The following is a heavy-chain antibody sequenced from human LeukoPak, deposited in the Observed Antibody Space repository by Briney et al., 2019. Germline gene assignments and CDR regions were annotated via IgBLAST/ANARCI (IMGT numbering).Heavy chain of an antibody. CDR1: GGTFSSYA. CDR3: ARGPQQWLVEAHT. Sequence: SVKVSCKASGGTFSSYAISWVRQAPGQGLEWMGGIIPIFGTANYAQKFQGRVTITADESTSTAYMELSSLRSEDTAVYSCARGPQQWLVEAHTWGQGTMVTVSS. V-gene: IGHV1-69*13. J-gene: IGHJ3*02. CDR2: IIPIFGTA. D-gene: IGHD6-19*01.